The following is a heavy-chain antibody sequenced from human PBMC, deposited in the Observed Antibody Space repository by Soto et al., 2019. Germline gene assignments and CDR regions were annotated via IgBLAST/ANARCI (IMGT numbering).Heavy chain of an antibody. D-gene: IGHD6-19*01. V-gene: IGHV4-39*01. CDR2: IYYSGST. J-gene: IGHJ6*02. CDR1: GGSISSSSYY. CDR3: ARAVAGNTYYYYYGMDV. Sequence: PSETLSLTCTVSGGSISSSSYYWGWIRQPPGKGLEWIGSIYYSGSTYYNPSLKSRVTISVDTSKNQFSLKLSSVTAADTAVYYCARAVAGNTYYYYYGMDVWGQVTPGTVSS.